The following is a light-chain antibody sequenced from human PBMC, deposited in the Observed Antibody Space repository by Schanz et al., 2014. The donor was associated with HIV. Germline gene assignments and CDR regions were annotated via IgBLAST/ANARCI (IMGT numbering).Light chain of an antibody. Sequence: EIVLTQSPGTLSLSAGERATLSCRASQSVSSDYLAWYQQKPGQAPSLLIYGASSRATGIPDRFSGSGSGTDFTLTISSLQSEDFAVYSCQYYNNWPPWTFGQGTK. CDR3: QYYNNWPPWT. J-gene: IGKJ1*01. V-gene: IGKV3-20*01. CDR1: QSVSSDY. CDR2: GAS.